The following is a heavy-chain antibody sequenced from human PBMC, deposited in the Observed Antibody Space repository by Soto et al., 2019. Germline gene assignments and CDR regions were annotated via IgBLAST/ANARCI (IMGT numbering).Heavy chain of an antibody. D-gene: IGHD3-22*01. V-gene: IGHV1-2*02. J-gene: IGHJ4*01. CDR2: LNPTNGGT. CDR3: ARDLYDSSGYYLSSLDY. CDR1: GYKFTAYY. Sequence: ASVKVSCKTSGYKFTAYYMHWVRQAPGQGLEWMGWLNPTNGGTGYAQKFQGRVTMTRDMSITTAYMELSSLRSDDTAVYYCARDLYDSSGYYLSSLDYWGQGTLVTVSS.